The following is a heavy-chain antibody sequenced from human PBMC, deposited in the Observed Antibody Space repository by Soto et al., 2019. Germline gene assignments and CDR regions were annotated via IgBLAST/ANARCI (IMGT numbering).Heavy chain of an antibody. D-gene: IGHD3-22*01. Sequence: QVQLVQSGAEVKKPGSSVKVSCKASGGTFSSYSISWVRQAPGQGLEWMGRIISILGIANYAQKFQGRVTMTADKSTSTDYMELSSLRSEDTAVYYCAKDDYYDSSGYSLYWGQGTLVTVSS. CDR2: IISILGIA. CDR1: GGTFSSYS. J-gene: IGHJ4*02. V-gene: IGHV1-69*08. CDR3: AKDDYYDSSGYSLY.